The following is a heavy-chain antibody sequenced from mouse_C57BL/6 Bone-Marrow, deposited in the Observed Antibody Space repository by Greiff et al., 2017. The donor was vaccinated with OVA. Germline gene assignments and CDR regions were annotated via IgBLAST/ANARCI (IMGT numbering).Heavy chain of an antibody. V-gene: IGHV1-69*01. J-gene: IGHJ4*01. CDR2: IDPSDSYT. CDR1: GYTFTSYW. Sequence: VQLQQPGAELVMPGASVKLSCKASGYTFTSYWMHWVKQRPGQGLEWIGEIDPSDSYTNYNQKFKGKSTLTVDKSTSTASMQRSSLTSEDSAVYYCARGSYYSNSYAMDYWGQGTSVTVSS. D-gene: IGHD2-5*01. CDR3: ARGSYYSNSYAMDY.